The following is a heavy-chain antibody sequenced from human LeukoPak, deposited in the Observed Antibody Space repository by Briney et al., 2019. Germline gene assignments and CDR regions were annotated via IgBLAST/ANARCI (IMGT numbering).Heavy chain of an antibody. V-gene: IGHV4-59*01. D-gene: IGHD3-10*01. Sequence: SETLSLTCTVSGGSISSYYWSWIRQPPGKGPEWIGYIYYGGSTNYNPSLKSRVTISVDTSKNQFSLKLSSVTAADTAVYHCARGGSAFDIWGQGTMVTVSS. CDR1: GGSISSYY. CDR3: ARGGSAFDI. J-gene: IGHJ3*02. CDR2: IYYGGST.